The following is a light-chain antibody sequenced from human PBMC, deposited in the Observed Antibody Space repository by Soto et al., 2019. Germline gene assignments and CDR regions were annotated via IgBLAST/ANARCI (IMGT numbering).Light chain of an antibody. CDR1: SSDVGGYNY. J-gene: IGLJ1*01. CDR3: DSYTSSRAYV. V-gene: IGLV2-14*01. Sequence: ALTQPASVSGSPGQSITISSTGTSSDVGGYNYVSWYQQQSGKAPKLIIHEVSNRPSGVSNRFSGSKSGNTASLTISGLQAEDEADYYCDSYTSSRAYVFGIGTKVTVL. CDR2: EVS.